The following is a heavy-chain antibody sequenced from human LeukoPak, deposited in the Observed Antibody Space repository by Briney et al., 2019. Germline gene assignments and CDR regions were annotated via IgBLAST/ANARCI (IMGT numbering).Heavy chain of an antibody. CDR2: IFPGDSDT. CDR3: ARRLGCSNTACPPDY. Sequence: GESLKISCKGSGYSFTNYWIGWVRQVPGKGLEWMGIIFPGDSDTRYSPSFQGQVTISVDKSISTAYLQWSSLKASDTAMYYCARRLGCSNTACPPDYWGQGTLVTVSS. CDR1: GYSFTNYW. D-gene: IGHD2-2*01. J-gene: IGHJ4*02. V-gene: IGHV5-51*01.